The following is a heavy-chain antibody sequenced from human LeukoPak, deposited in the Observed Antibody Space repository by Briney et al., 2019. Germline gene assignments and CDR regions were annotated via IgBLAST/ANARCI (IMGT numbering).Heavy chain of an antibody. CDR1: GGSISGYY. CDR3: ARIAVAAYPYYFDY. CDR2: IYYSGST. J-gene: IGHJ4*02. Sequence: PSETLSLTCTVSGGSISGYYWSWIRQPPGKGLEWIGYIYYSGSTYYNPSLKSRVTISVDTSKNQFSLKLSSVTAADTAVYYCARIAVAAYPYYFDYWGQGTLVTVSS. V-gene: IGHV4-59*06. D-gene: IGHD6-19*01.